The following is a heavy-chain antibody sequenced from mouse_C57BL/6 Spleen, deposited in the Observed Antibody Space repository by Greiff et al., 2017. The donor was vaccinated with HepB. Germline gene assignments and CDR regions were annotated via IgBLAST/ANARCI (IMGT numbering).Heavy chain of an antibody. CDR3: ARIHYGNFYFDY. V-gene: IGHV1-69*01. CDR1: GYTFTSYW. J-gene: IGHJ2*01. Sequence: QVQLKQPGAELVMPGASVKLSCKASGYTFTSYWMHWVKQRPGQGLEWIGEIDPSDSYTNYNQKFKGKSTLTVDKSSSTAYMQLSSLTSEDSAVDYCARIHYGNFYFDYWGQGTTLTVSS. D-gene: IGHD2-1*01. CDR2: IDPSDSYT.